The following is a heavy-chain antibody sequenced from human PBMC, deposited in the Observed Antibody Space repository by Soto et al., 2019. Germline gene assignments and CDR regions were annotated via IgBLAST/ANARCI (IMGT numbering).Heavy chain of an antibody. CDR2: IYYSGST. CDR1: GFSISSGGYY. V-gene: IGHV4-31*03. Sequence: SETLSLTCTVSGFSISSGGYYWIWIRQHPGKGLEWIGYIYYSGSTYYNPSLKSRVTISVDTSKNQFSLKLSSVTAADTAVYYCASGTEVSPSWDVWGQGTTVTVSS. CDR3: ASGTEVSPSWDV. J-gene: IGHJ6*02. D-gene: IGHD1-26*01.